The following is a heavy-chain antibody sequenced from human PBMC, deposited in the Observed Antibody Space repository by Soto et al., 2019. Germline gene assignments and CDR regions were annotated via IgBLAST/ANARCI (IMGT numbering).Heavy chain of an antibody. Sequence: QVQLVESGGGVVQPGRSLRLSCAASGFTFSSYAMHWVRQAPGKGLEWVAVISYDGSNKYYADSVKGRFTISRDNSKNTLYLQMNRLSAEDTAVYYCARDRIAARHLAYYFDYWGQGTLVIVSS. V-gene: IGHV3-30-3*01. CDR1: GFTFSSYA. D-gene: IGHD6-6*01. CDR2: ISYDGSNK. J-gene: IGHJ4*02. CDR3: ARDRIAARHLAYYFDY.